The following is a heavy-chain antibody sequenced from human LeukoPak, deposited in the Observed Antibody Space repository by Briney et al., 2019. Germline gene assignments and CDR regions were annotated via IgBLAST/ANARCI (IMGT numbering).Heavy chain of an antibody. CDR2: ISGSGGST. Sequence: GGSLRLSCAGSGFTFSSYAMSWVRQTPGKGLEWVAAISGSGGSTYYADSVKGRFTNSRDNSKNTLYLQMNSLRAEDTAVYYCAKPPRYCSSTSCYASFDYWGQGTLVTVSS. D-gene: IGHD2-2*01. CDR3: AKPPRYCSSTSCYASFDY. V-gene: IGHV3-23*01. CDR1: GFTFSSYA. J-gene: IGHJ4*02.